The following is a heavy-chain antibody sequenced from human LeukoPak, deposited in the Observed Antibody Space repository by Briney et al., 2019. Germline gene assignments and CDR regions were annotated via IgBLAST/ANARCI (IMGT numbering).Heavy chain of an antibody. V-gene: IGHV4-59*01. Sequence: SETLSLTCTVSGGSISTYYWNWIRQPPGKGLEWIGYIYHSGSTNYNPSLQSRVTISVDTSKNQFSLNLNSVTAADTAVYYCARGPLDSGYTYFDYWGQGTLVSVAS. CDR3: ARGPLDSGYTYFDY. CDR1: GGSISTYY. D-gene: IGHD5-12*01. J-gene: IGHJ4*02. CDR2: IYHSGST.